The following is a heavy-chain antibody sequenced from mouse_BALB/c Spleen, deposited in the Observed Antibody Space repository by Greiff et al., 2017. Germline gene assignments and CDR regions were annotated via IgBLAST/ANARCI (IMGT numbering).Heavy chain of an antibody. D-gene: IGHD2-5*01. V-gene: IGHV10-1*02. CDR3: VSSNYYAMDY. CDR1: GFTFNTYA. CDR2: IRSKSNNYAT. J-gene: IGHJ4*01. Sequence: EVKLMESGGGLVQPKGSLKLSCAASGFTFNTYAMNWVRQAPGKGLEWVARIRSKSNNYATYYADSVKDRFTISRDDSQSMLYLQMNNLKTEDTAMYYCVSSNYYAMDYWGQGTSVTVSS.